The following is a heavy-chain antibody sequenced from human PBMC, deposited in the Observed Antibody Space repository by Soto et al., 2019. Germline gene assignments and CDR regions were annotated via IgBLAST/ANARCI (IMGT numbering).Heavy chain of an antibody. V-gene: IGHV1-18*01. D-gene: IGHD2-2*01. CDR1: GYTFTSYG. Sequence: QVPLVQSGAEVKKPGASVKVSCKASGYTFTSYGISWVRQAPGQGLEWMGWISAYNGNTNYAQKLKGRVTMTTDTPTSTAYMELRSLRSDDTAGYYCSRDVPRTTLVVSGWFDPWGQGTLVTVSS. CDR2: ISAYNGNT. J-gene: IGHJ5*02. CDR3: SRDVPRTTLVVSGWFDP.